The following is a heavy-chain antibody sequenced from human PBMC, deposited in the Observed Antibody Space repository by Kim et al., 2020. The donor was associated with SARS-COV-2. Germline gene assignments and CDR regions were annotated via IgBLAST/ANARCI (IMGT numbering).Heavy chain of an antibody. CDR3: ASMGLQQLAGYYYGMDV. J-gene: IGHJ6*02. D-gene: IGHD6-13*01. V-gene: IGHV1-69*02. CDR1: GGTFSSYT. Sequence: SVKVSCKASGGTFSSYTISWVRQAPGQGLEWMGRIIPILGIANYAQKFQGRVTITADKSTSTAYMELSSLRSEDTTVYYCASMGLQQLAGYYYGMDVWGQGTTVPVSS. CDR2: IIPILGIA.